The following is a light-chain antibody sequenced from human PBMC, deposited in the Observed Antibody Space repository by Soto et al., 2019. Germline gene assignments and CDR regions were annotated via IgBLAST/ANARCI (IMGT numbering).Light chain of an antibody. J-gene: IGLJ1*01. V-gene: IGLV2-11*01. CDR1: SSDVGGYNF. Sequence: QSVLTQPRSVSGSPGQSVTISCTGTSSDVGGYNFVSWYQQHPGKAPKLIIYDVSKRPSGVPDRFSGSRSDNTASLTISGLQAEDEADYYCSSYAGSSNVFGTGTKVTVL. CDR2: DVS. CDR3: SSYAGSSNV.